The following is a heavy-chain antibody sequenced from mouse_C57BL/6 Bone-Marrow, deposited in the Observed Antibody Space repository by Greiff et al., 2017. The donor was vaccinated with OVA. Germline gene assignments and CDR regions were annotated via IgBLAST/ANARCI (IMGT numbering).Heavy chain of an antibody. V-gene: IGHV2-9*01. Sequence: QVQLKQSGPGLVAPSQSLSITCTVSGFSFTSYGVDWVRQPPGKGLEWLGVIWGGGSTNYNSALMSRLSISKANSKSQVFLKLNSLQTADTAMYYCAKRNTTRFWYFDYWGQGTTLTVSS. J-gene: IGHJ2*01. CDR1: GFSFTSYG. CDR3: AKRNTTRFWYFDY. D-gene: IGHD1-1*01. CDR2: IWGGGST.